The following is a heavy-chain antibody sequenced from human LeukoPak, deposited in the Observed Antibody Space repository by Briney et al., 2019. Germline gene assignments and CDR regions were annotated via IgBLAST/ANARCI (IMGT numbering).Heavy chain of an antibody. J-gene: IGHJ4*02. CDR3: ARGQRGYSYGYLPTPLDY. V-gene: IGHV1-69*06. Sequence: GASVKVSCKASGGTFSSYAISWVRQAPGQGLEWMGGIIPIFGTANYAQKFQGRVTITADKSTSTAYMELSSLRSEDTAVYYCARGQRGYSYGYLPTPLDYWGQGTLVTVSS. CDR1: GGTFSSYA. CDR2: IIPIFGTA. D-gene: IGHD5-18*01.